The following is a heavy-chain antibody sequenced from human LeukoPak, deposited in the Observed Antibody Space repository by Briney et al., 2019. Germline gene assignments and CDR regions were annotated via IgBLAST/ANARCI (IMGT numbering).Heavy chain of an antibody. CDR3: ARYSYGQRWFYP. V-gene: IGHV4-59*08. J-gene: IGHJ5*02. CDR2: IYYSGRT. CDR1: GVAISSYY. D-gene: IGHD5-18*01. Sequence: SQTLSLTRTLSGVAISSYYWSCIRQPPGKGLEWIGYIYYSGRTQYNPSLKSRVTISVDTSKNQISLNLSSVTAADAPVYKCARYSYGQRWFYPWGQETLVTVSS.